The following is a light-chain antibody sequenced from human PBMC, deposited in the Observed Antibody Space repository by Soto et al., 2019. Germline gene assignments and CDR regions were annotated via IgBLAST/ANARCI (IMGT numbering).Light chain of an antibody. Sequence: EIVLTQSPGTLSLSPGERATLSCRASQSVSSSYLAWYQQKPGQAPRLLISGTSSRATGIPDRFSGGGSGIDFTLTISRLEPEDFAVYFCQQYGSSPLTFGGGTKVEIK. CDR1: QSVSSSY. CDR2: GTS. CDR3: QQYGSSPLT. J-gene: IGKJ4*01. V-gene: IGKV3-20*01.